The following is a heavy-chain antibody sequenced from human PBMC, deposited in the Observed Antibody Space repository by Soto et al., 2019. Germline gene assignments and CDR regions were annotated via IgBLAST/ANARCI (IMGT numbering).Heavy chain of an antibody. CDR1: GYSFTSYW. V-gene: IGHV5-51*01. CDR3: ARHGAAAAPYYYGMDV. J-gene: IGHJ6*02. D-gene: IGHD6-13*01. CDR2: IYPDDSDT. Sequence: PGESLKISCKGSGYSFTSYWIGWVRQMPGKGLEWMGIIYPDDSDTRYSPSFQGQVTISADKSISTAYLQWSSLKASDTAMYYCARHGAAAAPYYYGMDVWGQGTTVTVSS.